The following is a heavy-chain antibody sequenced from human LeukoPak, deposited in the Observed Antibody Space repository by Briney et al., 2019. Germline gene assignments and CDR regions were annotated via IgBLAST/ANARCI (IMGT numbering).Heavy chain of an antibody. V-gene: IGHV3-48*01. D-gene: IGHD1-1*01. CDR3: ARDHNYAFDN. CDR2: IGIDSGNT. Sequence: PGGSLRLSCTGCGFPFIEYSMNWVRQVPGKGLEWISYIGIDSGNTKYADSVRGRFTISADKDKNSLYLQMNSLRVEDTAVYYCARDHNYAFDNWGQGTLVSVAS. J-gene: IGHJ4*02. CDR1: GFPFIEYS.